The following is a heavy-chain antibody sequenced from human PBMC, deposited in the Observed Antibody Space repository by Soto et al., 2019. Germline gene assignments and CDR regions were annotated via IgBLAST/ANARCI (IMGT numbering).Heavy chain of an antibody. CDR2: IATTGDFV. D-gene: IGHD5-18*01. J-gene: IGHJ4*02. Sequence: GGSLRLSCAASGFSFSRHFMNWVRHAPGKGLEWVSSIATTGDFVYYAKSVKGRFTISRDNAKNSLFLEMRSLRAEDTAVYYCVREGIRKTAYFDYWGQGALVTVSS. CDR3: VREGIRKTAYFDY. CDR1: GFSFSRHF. V-gene: IGHV3-21*04.